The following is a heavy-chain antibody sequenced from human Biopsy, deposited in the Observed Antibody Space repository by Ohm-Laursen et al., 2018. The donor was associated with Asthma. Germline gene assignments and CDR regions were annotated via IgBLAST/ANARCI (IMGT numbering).Heavy chain of an antibody. V-gene: IGHV4-59*01. J-gene: IGHJ1*01. CDR3: ARGVVYGGDSYAEYFQH. D-gene: IGHD4-23*01. CDR1: GDSISSYH. CDR2: VFYGGAT. Sequence: GTLSLTCTVSGDSISSYHWIWIRQPPGKGLEWIGYVFYGGATNYNPSLKSRVTISVDTSKNQFFLRLSSVTAADTAVYYCARGVVYGGDSYAEYFQHWGQGTLVTVSS.